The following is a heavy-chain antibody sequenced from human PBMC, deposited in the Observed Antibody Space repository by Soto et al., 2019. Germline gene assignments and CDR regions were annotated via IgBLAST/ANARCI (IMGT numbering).Heavy chain of an antibody. CDR2: IIPILGIA. D-gene: IGHD6-19*01. V-gene: IGHV1-69*02. CDR3: ANQLSSGWYGNWFEP. J-gene: IGHJ5*02. CDR1: GGTFSSYT. Sequence: QVQLVQSGAEVKKPGSSVKVSCKASGGTFSSYTISWVRQAPGQGLEWMGRIIPILGIANYAQKVQGRVTITADKSTSTAYMELSSLRSEDTSVYYCANQLSSGWYGNWFEPWGQGTLVIVSS.